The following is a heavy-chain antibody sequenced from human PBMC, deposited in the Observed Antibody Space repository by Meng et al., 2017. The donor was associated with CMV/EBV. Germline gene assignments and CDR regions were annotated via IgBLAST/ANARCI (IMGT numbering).Heavy chain of an antibody. CDR2: INPNSGGT. CDR1: GYTFTGYY. D-gene: IGHD3-3*01. V-gene: IGHV1-2*02. J-gene: IGHJ4*02. Sequence: SGYTFTGYYMHWVRQAPGQGLEWMGWINPNSGGTNYAQKVQGRVTMTRDTSISTAYMELSRLRSDDTAVYYCARLPYDFWSGYHDYWGQGTLVTVSS. CDR3: ARLPYDFWSGYHDY.